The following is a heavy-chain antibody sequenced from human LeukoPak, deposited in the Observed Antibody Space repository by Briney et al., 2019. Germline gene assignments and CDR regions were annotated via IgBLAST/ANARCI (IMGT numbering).Heavy chain of an antibody. CDR3: AREKYSGYDSDAFDI. Sequence: SETLSLTCSVSGGSISRYYWSWIRQPPGKGLEWIGYIYYSGSTNYNPSLKSRVTISVDTSKNQFSLKLSSVTAADTAVYYCAREKYSGYDSDAFDIWGQGTMVTVSS. D-gene: IGHD5-12*01. CDR1: GGSISRYY. CDR2: IYYSGST. V-gene: IGHV4-59*01. J-gene: IGHJ3*02.